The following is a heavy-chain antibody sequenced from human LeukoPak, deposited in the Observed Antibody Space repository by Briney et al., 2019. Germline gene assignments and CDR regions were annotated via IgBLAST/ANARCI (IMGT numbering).Heavy chain of an antibody. CDR3: VNLWEAGY. V-gene: IGHV3-7*01. J-gene: IGHJ4*02. Sequence: GGSLRLSCAASGFTFSSNWMSWVRQAPGKGLEWVADIKKDGSTKYYVDSVKGRFTISRDNAKNSLYLQMNSLRAEDTAVYYYVNLWEAGYWGQGTLVSVSS. D-gene: IGHD1-26*01. CDR1: GFTFSSNW. CDR2: IKKDGSTK.